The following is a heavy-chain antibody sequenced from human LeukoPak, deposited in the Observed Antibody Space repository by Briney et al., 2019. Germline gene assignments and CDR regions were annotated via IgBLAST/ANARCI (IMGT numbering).Heavy chain of an antibody. CDR3: ARDSGWFGELFRNWFDP. CDR1: GGSISSYY. V-gene: IGHV4-59*01. D-gene: IGHD3-10*01. J-gene: IGHJ5*02. CDR2: IYYSGST. Sequence: SETLSLTCTVSGGSISSYYWSWLRQPPGKGLEWIGYIYYSGSTNYNPSLKSRVTISVDTSKNQFSLKLSSVTAADTAVYYCARDSGWFGELFRNWFDPWGQGTLVTVSS.